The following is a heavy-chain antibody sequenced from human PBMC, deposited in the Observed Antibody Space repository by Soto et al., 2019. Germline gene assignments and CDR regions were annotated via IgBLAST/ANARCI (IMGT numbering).Heavy chain of an antibody. J-gene: IGHJ5*02. CDR1: GGSVSGGSFY. Sequence: QVQLQESGPGLVKPSETLSLTCTVSGGSVSGGSFYWTWIRQPPGQALEWIGYVYYSGRTNYSPSLNSRVTMSVDTSKNQASQKVASVTAADTAVYYCARAPVVTGMFDPWGQGPLVTVSS. V-gene: IGHV4-61*01. D-gene: IGHD2-21*02. CDR2: VYYSGRT. CDR3: ARAPVVTGMFDP.